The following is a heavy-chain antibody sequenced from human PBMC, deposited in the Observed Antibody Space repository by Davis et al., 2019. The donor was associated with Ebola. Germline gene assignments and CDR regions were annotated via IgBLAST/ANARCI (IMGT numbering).Heavy chain of an antibody. CDR1: GFTFSSSA. V-gene: IGHV3-23*01. CDR3: AKVVPTTYYYYAMDV. CDR2: ISGSGGST. Sequence: GESLKISCAASGFTFSSSAVHWVRQAPGKGLEWVSAISGSGGSTYYAESVKGRFTISRDNAKNSLYLQMNSLRPEDTALYYCAKVVPTTYYYYAMDVWGKGTTVTVSS. J-gene: IGHJ6*04. D-gene: IGHD1-1*01.